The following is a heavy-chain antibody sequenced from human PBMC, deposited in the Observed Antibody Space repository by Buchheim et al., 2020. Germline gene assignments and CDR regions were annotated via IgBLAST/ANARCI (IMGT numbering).Heavy chain of an antibody. D-gene: IGHD3-22*01. J-gene: IGHJ4*02. Sequence: EVQLVESGGGLVQPGGSLRLSCSASGFTFSSYWLHWVRQAPGKGLVLVSRINSDGSSTSYADSVKGRFTISRDNAKNTLYLQMNSLRAEDTAVYYCARVGGRPYYYDSSGYWGAYWGQGTL. CDR1: GFTFSSYW. CDR3: ARVGGRPYYYDSSGYWGAY. CDR2: INSDGSST. V-gene: IGHV3-74*01.